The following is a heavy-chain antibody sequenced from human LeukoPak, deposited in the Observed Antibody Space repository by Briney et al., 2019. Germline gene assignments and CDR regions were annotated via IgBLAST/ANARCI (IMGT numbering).Heavy chain of an antibody. Sequence: GGSLRLSCAASGFTFSSYSMNWVRQAPGKGLEWLSYISSSSSTIYYADSVKGRFTISRDNAKNSLYLQMNSLRVEHTALYYCAKDRPGSGRRDYYNYYMDVWGKGTTVTVSS. D-gene: IGHD3-10*01. CDR3: AKDRPGSGRRDYYNYYMDV. CDR1: GFTFSSYS. V-gene: IGHV3-48*01. CDR2: ISSSSSTI. J-gene: IGHJ6*03.